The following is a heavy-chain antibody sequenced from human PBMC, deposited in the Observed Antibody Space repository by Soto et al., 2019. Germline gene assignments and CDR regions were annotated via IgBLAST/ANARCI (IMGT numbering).Heavy chain of an antibody. D-gene: IGHD3-22*01. CDR2: INPGNSNT. Sequence: ASVKVSCKASGYTFTSYGINWVRQAPGRGLEWMGWINPGNSNTKYSQQFQGRVIIDRDTSASTAYMELSSLRSEDTAVYYCARGGYFDSSNYLAYWGLGTLVTVSS. CDR3: ARGGYFDSSNYLAY. V-gene: IGHV1-3*01. CDR1: GYTFTSYG. J-gene: IGHJ4*02.